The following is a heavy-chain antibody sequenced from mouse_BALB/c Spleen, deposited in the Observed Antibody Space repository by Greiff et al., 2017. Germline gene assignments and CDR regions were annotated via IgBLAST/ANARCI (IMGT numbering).Heavy chain of an antibody. CDR1: GFTFSSYT. J-gene: IGHJ4*01. CDR3: ARDDGYYGRYYAMDY. Sequence: EVKLMESGGGLVQPGGSLKLSCAASGFTFSSYTMSWVRQTPEKRLEWVAYISNGGGSTYYPDTVKGRFTISRDNAKNTLYLQMSSLKSEDTAMYYCARDDGYYGRYYAMDYWGQGTSVTVSS. CDR2: ISNGGGST. V-gene: IGHV5-12-2*01. D-gene: IGHD2-3*01.